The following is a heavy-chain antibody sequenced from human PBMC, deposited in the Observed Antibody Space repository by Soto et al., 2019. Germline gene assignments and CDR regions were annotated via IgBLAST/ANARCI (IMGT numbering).Heavy chain of an antibody. CDR3: ASASMIYGVVALYKWFDP. D-gene: IGHD3-3*01. CDR2: INPSGVT. Sequence: SETLSLTGGVSGGSFSGYSWTWIRQPPWKGLEWIGEINPSGVTKYTPSLESRVSISLDSSRNQFSLKLTSVTSADTAVYYCASASMIYGVVALYKWFDPLGQGTLVTVSS. V-gene: IGHV4-34*01. CDR1: GGSFSGYS. J-gene: IGHJ5*02.